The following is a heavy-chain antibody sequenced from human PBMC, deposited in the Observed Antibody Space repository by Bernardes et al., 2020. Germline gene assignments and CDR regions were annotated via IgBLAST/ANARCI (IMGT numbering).Heavy chain of an antibody. CDR3: AKRHSMKTTQADFDC. D-gene: IGHD1-1*01. CDR1: GFTFSSYG. CDR2: ITTTGGST. J-gene: IGHJ4*02. Sequence: GGSLRLSCAASGFTFSSYGMSWVRQAPGKGLEWVSSITTTGGSTYYADSVKGRFTISRDNSKNTLYLQMNSLRAEDTAVCYCAKRHSMKTTQADFDCWGQGTLVTVSS. V-gene: IGHV3-23*01.